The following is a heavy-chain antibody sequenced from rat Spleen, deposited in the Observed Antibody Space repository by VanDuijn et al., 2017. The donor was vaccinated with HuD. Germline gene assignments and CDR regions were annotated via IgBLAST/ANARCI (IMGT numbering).Heavy chain of an antibody. Sequence: EVQLVESGGGLVQPGRSMKLSCAASGFTFSNYYMAWIRQAPGKGLEWVASITNTGGSTYYPDSVKGRFTVSRDNAKNTLYLQLDSLRSEDTATYYCARPTEGIAWFAYWGQGTLVTVSS. V-gene: IGHV5-25*01. CDR2: ITNTGGST. CDR3: ARPTEGIAWFAY. J-gene: IGHJ3*01. CDR1: GFTFSNYY. D-gene: IGHD1-11*01.